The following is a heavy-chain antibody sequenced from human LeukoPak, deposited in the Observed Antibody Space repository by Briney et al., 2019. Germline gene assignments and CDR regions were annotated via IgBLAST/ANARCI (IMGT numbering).Heavy chain of an antibody. D-gene: IGHD2-2*01. J-gene: IGHJ5*02. CDR3: ARGPRDVRYCSSTRCFNWFDP. CDR2: INHSGST. Sequence: SETLSLTCAVYGGSFSGYYWSWIRQPPGKGLEWIGEINHSGSTNYNPSLKSRVTISVDTSKNQFSLKLSSVTAADTAVYYCARGPRDVRYCSSTRCFNWFDPWGQGTLVTVSS. V-gene: IGHV4-34*01. CDR1: GGSFSGYY.